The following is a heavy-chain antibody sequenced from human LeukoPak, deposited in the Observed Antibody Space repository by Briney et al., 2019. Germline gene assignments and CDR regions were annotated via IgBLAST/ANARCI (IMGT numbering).Heavy chain of an antibody. V-gene: IGHV4-59*08. CDR2: IYYSGST. CDR1: GGSISSYY. D-gene: IGHD1-1*01. Sequence: PSETLSLTCTVSGGSISSYYWSWIRQPPGKGLEWIGYIYYSGSTNYNPSLKSRVTISVDTSKNQFSLKLSSVTAADTAVYYCARHMGLGYTYFYPHFDYWGQGALVTVSS. CDR3: ARHMGLGYTYFYPHFDY. J-gene: IGHJ4*01.